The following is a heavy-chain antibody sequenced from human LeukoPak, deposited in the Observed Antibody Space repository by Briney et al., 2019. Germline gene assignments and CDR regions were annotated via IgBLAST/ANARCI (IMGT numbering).Heavy chain of an antibody. J-gene: IGHJ4*02. CDR3: ARDGGSAIPFDY. V-gene: IGHV3-7*01. CDR2: IRQDGSDK. CDR1: GFTFSTYW. Sequence: GGSLRLSCAASGFTFSTYWMSWVHQAPGKGLEWVANIRQDGSDKYYVDSVKGRFTISRDNAKNSLYLQMNSLTVEDTAVYYCARDGGSAIPFDYWGQGTLVTVSS.